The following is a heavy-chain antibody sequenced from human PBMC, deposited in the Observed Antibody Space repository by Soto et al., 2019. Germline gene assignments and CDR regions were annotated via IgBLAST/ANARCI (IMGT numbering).Heavy chain of an antibody. CDR3: ARDLVDTPMAISGRYFDY. D-gene: IGHD5-18*01. CDR1: GYSFTTYA. Sequence: QVQLVQSGPEVKEPGASVKVSCKTSGYSFTTYAIAWVRQARGQGFKWLGGISAYKGNTNNAQRLQGRVTMATDTSTNTAYMELRSLTSDDTAIYYCARDLVDTPMAISGRYFDYWGQGTLVTVSS. CDR2: ISAYKGNT. J-gene: IGHJ4*02. V-gene: IGHV1-18*01.